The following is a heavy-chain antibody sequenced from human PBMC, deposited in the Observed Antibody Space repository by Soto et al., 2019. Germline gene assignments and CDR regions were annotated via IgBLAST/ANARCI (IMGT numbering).Heavy chain of an antibody. CDR1: RFSLSTRGMR. CDR2: IDWDDDK. Sequence: SGPTLVNPTQTLTLTCTFSRFSLSTRGMRVSWIRQSPGKALEWLARIDWDDDKVYSTSLKTRLTVSKDTSKNQVVLTMTNMDPVDTGTYYCARMGTSYYYYALDVWGQGTTVTVS. V-gene: IGHV2-70*04. CDR3: ARMGTSYYYYALDV. J-gene: IGHJ6*02. D-gene: IGHD1-1*01.